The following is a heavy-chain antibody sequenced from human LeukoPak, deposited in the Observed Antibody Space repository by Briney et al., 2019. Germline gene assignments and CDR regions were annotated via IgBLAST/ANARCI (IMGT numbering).Heavy chain of an antibody. V-gene: IGHV4-59*01. CDR3: ARTRGYSGYDLFDY. D-gene: IGHD5-12*01. CDR1: GGSISSYY. Sequence: SETLSLTCTVSGGSISSYYWSWIRQPPGKGLEWNGYIYYSGSTNYNPSLKSRVTISVDTSKNQFSLKLSSVTAADTAVYYCARTRGYSGYDLFDYWGQGTLVTVSS. CDR2: IYYSGST. J-gene: IGHJ4*02.